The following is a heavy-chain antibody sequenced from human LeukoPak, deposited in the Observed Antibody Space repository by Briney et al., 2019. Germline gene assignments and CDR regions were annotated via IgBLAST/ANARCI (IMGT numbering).Heavy chain of an antibody. D-gene: IGHD4-11*01. CDR2: ISAHNGNT. CDR1: GYIFTSYG. Sequence: ASVKVSCKASGYIFTSYGIIWVRQAPGQGLQWMGWISAHNGNTNYAQKLQGRVTMTTDTSASTVYMELRSLRSDDTAVYYCARAQTTLLLDYWGQGTLVTVSS. V-gene: IGHV1-18*01. CDR3: ARAQTTLLLDY. J-gene: IGHJ4*02.